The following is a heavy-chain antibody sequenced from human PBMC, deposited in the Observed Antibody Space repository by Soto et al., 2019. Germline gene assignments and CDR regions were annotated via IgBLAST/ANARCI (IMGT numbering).Heavy chain of an antibody. CDR1: GGTFSSYT. D-gene: IGHD2-21*01. CDR3: ARGAYCGGDCYLNWYFDL. V-gene: IGHV1-69*02. CDR2: IIPILGIA. Sequence: ASVKVSCKASGGTFSSYTISWVRQAPGQGLEWMGRIIPILGIANYAQKFQGRVTITADKSTSTAYMELSSLRSEDTAVYYCARGAYCGGDCYLNWYFDLWGRGTLVTVSS. J-gene: IGHJ2*01.